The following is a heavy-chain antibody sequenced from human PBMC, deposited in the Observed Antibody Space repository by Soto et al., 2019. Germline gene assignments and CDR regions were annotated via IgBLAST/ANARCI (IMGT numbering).Heavy chain of an antibody. CDR2: IYWDDDK. Sequence: QITLKESGPTLVKPTQTLTLTSTFSGFSLSTSGVGVGWIRQPPGKALEWLALIYWDDDKRYRPSLKSRLTVTNDTPKNHVVLTITNMDPVDTATYYCAHVYCGSSHFGYWGQGTLVTFSS. CDR1: GFSLSTSGVG. J-gene: IGHJ4*02. CDR3: AHVYCGSSHFGY. D-gene: IGHD6-13*01. V-gene: IGHV2-5*02.